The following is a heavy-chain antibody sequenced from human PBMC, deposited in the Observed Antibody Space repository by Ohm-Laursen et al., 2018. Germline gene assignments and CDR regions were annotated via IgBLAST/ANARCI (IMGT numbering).Heavy chain of an antibody. V-gene: IGHV4-61*01. CDR2: GYYTGST. Sequence: GTLSLTCTVSGGSVNSGTNYWSWIRQPPGKGLEWIGYGYYTGSTNYNPSLRSRVTISVDTSKNQFSLKLTSVTAADTALYYCARGLWWFDPWGQGTLVTASS. CDR3: ARGLWWFDP. J-gene: IGHJ5*02. CDR1: GGSVNSGTNY.